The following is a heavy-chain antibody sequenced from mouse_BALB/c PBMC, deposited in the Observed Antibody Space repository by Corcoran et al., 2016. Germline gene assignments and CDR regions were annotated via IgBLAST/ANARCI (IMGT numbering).Heavy chain of an antibody. V-gene: IGHV1-9*01. Sequence: QVQLQQSGAELMKPGASVKISCKATGYTFSSYWIEWVKQRPGHGLEWIGEILPGSGSTNYNEKFKGKATFTADTSSNTAYMQLRSLTSEDSAVYYCASGNYDYWGQGTTLTVSS. D-gene: IGHD2-1*01. CDR3: ASGNYDY. J-gene: IGHJ2*01. CDR1: GYTFSSYW. CDR2: ILPGSGST.